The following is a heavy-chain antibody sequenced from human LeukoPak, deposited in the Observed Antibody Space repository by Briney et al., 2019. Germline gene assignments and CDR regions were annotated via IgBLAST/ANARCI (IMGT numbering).Heavy chain of an antibody. CDR3: ARDSNYYDSRGNDAFDIWGRGNDAFDI. J-gene: IGHJ3*02. CDR2: IYYSGST. V-gene: IGHV4-59*01. D-gene: IGHD3-22*01. Sequence: PSETLSLTCTVSGGSISSYYWSWIRQPPGKGLEWIGYIYYSGSTNYNPSLKSRVTISVDPSKNQFSLKLSSVTAADTAVYYCARDSNYYDSRGNDAFDIWGRGNDAFDIWGQGTMVTVSS. CDR1: GGSISSYY.